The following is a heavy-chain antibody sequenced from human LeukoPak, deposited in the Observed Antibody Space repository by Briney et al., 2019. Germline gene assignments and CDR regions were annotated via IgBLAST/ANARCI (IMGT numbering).Heavy chain of an antibody. CDR3: ARGSIGYCSGGSCYFDY. CDR1: GGTFSSYA. V-gene: IGHV1-69*04. Sequence: SVKVSCKASGGTFSSYAISWVRQAPGQGLEWMGRIIPILGIANYAQKFQGRVTITADRSTSTAYMELSSLRSEDTAVYYCARGSIGYCSGGSCYFDYWGQGTLVTVSS. D-gene: IGHD2-15*01. CDR2: IIPILGIA. J-gene: IGHJ4*02.